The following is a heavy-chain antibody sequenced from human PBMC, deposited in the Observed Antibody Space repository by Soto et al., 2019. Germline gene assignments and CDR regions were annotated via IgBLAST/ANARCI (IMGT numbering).Heavy chain of an antibody. J-gene: IGHJ5*02. CDR3: ARVPFGYYYSAVYYEFNWFDP. CDR1: GASISTRGFY. V-gene: IGHV4-31*03. Sequence: SETLSLTCTVSGASISTRGFYWSWVRQHPRNGLEWIGYIYYTGTTFFNPSLKGRAVMSVDTSKNQFSLSLYSVTAADTAVYYCARVPFGYYYSAVYYEFNWFDPWGQGALVTVSS. D-gene: IGHD3-3*01. CDR2: IYYTGTT.